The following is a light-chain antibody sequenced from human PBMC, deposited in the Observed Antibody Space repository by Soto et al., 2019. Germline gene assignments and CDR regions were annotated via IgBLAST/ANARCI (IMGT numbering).Light chain of an antibody. CDR2: GAS. J-gene: IGKJ1*01. V-gene: IGKV3-15*01. CDR1: QSVSSN. Sequence: EIVMTQSPATLSVSPGERATLSCRASQSVSSNLAWYQQKPGQAPRLVIYGASTRATGIPARLSGSGSGTEFNLTISSLQSEVFAVYYCQKYNNWPPWTFGQGTKVEIK. CDR3: QKYNNWPPWT.